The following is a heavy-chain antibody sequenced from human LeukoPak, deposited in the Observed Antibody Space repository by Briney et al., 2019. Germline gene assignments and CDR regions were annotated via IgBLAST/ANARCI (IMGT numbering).Heavy chain of an antibody. D-gene: IGHD3-22*01. Sequence: GGSLRLSCAASGSTFSRYSMNWVRQAPGKGLVWVARINVEGDYIDYAESVKGRFTISRDSAMNTLYLQMNSVRAEDTAVYSCARDLTGPYDHWGQGTLVTVSS. V-gene: IGHV3-74*01. CDR2: INVEGDYI. CDR3: ARDLTGPYDH. CDR1: GSTFSRYS. J-gene: IGHJ4*02.